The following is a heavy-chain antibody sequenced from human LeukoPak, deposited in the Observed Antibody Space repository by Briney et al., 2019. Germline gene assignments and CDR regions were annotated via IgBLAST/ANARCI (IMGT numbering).Heavy chain of an antibody. CDR1: GFTVSSNS. CDR2: IYSDNT. Sequence: GGSLRLSCTVSGFTVSSNSMSWVRQAPGKGLEWVSFIYSDNTHYSDSVKGRFTISRDNSKNTLYLQMHSLRAEDTAVYYCARDGGYDPWGLDYNYHMDVWGKGTTVTVSS. CDR3: ARDGGYDPWGLDYNYHMDV. J-gene: IGHJ6*03. V-gene: IGHV3-66*03. D-gene: IGHD5-12*01.